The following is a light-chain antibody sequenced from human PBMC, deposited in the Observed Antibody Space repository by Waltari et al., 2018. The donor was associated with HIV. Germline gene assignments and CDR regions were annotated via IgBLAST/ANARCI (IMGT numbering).Light chain of an antibody. CDR1: TADLGDDKS. CDR2: EGT. Sequence: QSALTQPASVSASHGQPITIPCAGTTADLGDDKSRSWYHHVPGHAPQLVIYEGTNRPLGVSDRFSASKSGDTASLTISYLLNEDEGDYYCASFTSNTWLFGGGTKVTVL. J-gene: IGLJ3*02. CDR3: ASFTSNTWL. V-gene: IGLV2-14*01.